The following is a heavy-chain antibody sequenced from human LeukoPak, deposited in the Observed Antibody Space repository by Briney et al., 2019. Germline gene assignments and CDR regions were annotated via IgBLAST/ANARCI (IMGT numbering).Heavy chain of an antibody. CDR2: IFPGDPDT. J-gene: IGHJ4*02. D-gene: IGHD3-22*01. CDR3: ARHLDDSSGHVDY. CDR1: GYSFTSYW. V-gene: IGHV5-51*01. Sequence: GESLRISCKGSGYSFTSYWIGWVGQMPGKGLEWMGTIFPGDPDTTYSPSFQGQVTVSADKSISTAYLQWSSLKASDTAMYYCARHLDDSSGHVDYWGQGTLVTVSS.